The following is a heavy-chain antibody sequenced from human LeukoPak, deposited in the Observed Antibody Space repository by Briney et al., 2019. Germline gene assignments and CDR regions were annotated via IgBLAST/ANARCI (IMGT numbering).Heavy chain of an antibody. J-gene: IGHJ4*02. Sequence: QTGGSLRLSCAASGFTFSSYGMSWVRQAPGKGLEWVSGISGSGGSTYYADSVKGRFTISRDNSKNTLYLQMNSLRAEDTAVYYCARGRRQLVRSWGYWGQGTLVTVSS. CDR2: ISGSGGST. CDR1: GFTFSSYG. D-gene: IGHD6-13*01. V-gene: IGHV3-23*01. CDR3: ARGRRQLVRSWGY.